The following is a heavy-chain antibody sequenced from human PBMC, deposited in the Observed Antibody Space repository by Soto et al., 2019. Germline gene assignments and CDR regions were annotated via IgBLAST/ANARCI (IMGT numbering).Heavy chain of an antibody. CDR3: ARVGSSGWHLDY. J-gene: IGHJ4*02. CDR2: IYYTGST. CDR1: GGSMRSYY. Sequence: SETLSLTCTVSGGSMRSYYWSWIRQPPEKRPEWIGYIYYTGSTNLNPSLKSRVTMSVDTSKNQFSMKLTSVTAADTAMYYCARVGSSGWHLDYWGQGALVIVSS. V-gene: IGHV4-59*01. D-gene: IGHD6-25*01.